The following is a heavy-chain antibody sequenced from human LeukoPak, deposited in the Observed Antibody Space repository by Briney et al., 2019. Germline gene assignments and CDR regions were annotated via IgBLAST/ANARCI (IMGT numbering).Heavy chain of an antibody. CDR1: GFTFSVYG. D-gene: IGHD3-10*01. V-gene: IGHV3-20*04. CDR2: INWNGGST. J-gene: IGHJ4*02. CDR3: ARGGWFGELLFDY. Sequence: GGSLRLSCAASGFTFSVYGMHWVRQAPGKGLEWVSGINWNGGSTGYADSVKGRFTISRDNAKNSLYLQMNSLRAEDTALYYCARGGWFGELLFDYWGQGTLVTVSS.